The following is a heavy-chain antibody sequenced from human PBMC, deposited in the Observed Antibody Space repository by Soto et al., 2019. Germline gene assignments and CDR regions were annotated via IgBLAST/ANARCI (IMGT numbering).Heavy chain of an antibody. CDR2: IIPIFGTA. V-gene: IGHV1-69*12. CDR1: GGTFSSYA. J-gene: IGHJ3*02. D-gene: IGHD2-15*01. Sequence: QVQLVQSGAEVKKPGSSVKVSCKASGGTFSSYAISWVRQAPGQGLEWMGGIIPIFGTANYAQKFQGRVTITADESTSTAYMELSRLRSEDTAVYYWARDIDIVVVVAATPRSAFDICGQGTMVTVSS. CDR3: ARDIDIVVVVAATPRSAFDI.